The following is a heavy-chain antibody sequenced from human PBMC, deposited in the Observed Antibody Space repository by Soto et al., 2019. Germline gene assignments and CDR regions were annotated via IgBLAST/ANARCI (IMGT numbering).Heavy chain of an antibody. CDR3: ARGGAWTPEGLGY. CDR1: GCTFSSFA. V-gene: IGHV3-30-3*01. D-gene: IGHD2-15*01. J-gene: IGHJ4*02. Sequence: QVQLVESGGGVVQPGRSLRLSCAASGCTFSSFAMHWVRQAPGKGLEWLAVISSDVVNYYYAESVKGRFTISRDNSKNTLYLQINSLRNEDTAVYYCARGGAWTPEGLGYWGQGTLVTVSS. CDR2: ISSDVVNY.